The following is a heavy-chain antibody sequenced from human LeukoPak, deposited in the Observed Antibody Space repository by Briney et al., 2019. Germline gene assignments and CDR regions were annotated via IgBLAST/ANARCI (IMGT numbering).Heavy chain of an antibody. Sequence: SVKVSCKASGGTFSSYAIRWVRQAPGQGLEWMGRIIPIFGTANYAQKFQGRVTITTDESTSTAYMELSSLRSEDTAVYYCARVADRWEPFDYWGQGTLVTVSS. CDR2: IIPIFGTA. V-gene: IGHV1-69*05. J-gene: IGHJ4*02. CDR3: ARVADRWEPFDY. D-gene: IGHD4-23*01. CDR1: GGTFSSYA.